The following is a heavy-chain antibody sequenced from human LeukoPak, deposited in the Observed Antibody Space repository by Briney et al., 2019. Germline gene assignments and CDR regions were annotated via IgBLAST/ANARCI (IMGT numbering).Heavy chain of an antibody. Sequence: SETLSLTCSVSSGFISGYYWTWIRQPPGKRLEWLGYIYSTGSTNYNPSLKSRIAISVDTSKNQFYLNLTSVSAADTAVYFCVRKIAAGSLTPWGQGTLVSVSS. D-gene: IGHD6-13*01. CDR2: IYSTGST. V-gene: IGHV4-59*13. CDR1: SGFISGYY. J-gene: IGHJ5*02. CDR3: VRKIAAGSLTP.